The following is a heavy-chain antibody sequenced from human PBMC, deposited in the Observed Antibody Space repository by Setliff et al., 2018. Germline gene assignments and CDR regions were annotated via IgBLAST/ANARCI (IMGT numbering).Heavy chain of an antibody. Sequence: GASVKVSCKASGYSFTNYDINWVRQATGQGLEWMGWINPNSGNTDYAQKFQGRVTMTTNTSTDTAYMELSSLRSEDTAVYYCATGIVGALDYWGQGTLVTVSS. J-gene: IGHJ4*02. CDR2: INPNSGNT. D-gene: IGHD1-26*01. V-gene: IGHV1-8*02. CDR1: GYSFTNYD. CDR3: ATGIVGALDY.